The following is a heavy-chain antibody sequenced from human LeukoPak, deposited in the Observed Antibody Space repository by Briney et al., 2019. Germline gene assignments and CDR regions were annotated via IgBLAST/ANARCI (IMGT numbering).Heavy chain of an antibody. CDR3: ARVESLYYDFWSGFARVNWFDP. Sequence: SETLSLTCTVSGGSISSYYWSWIRQPAGKGLEWIGYIYYSGSTNYNPSLKSRVTISVDTSKNQFSLKLSSVTAADTAVYYCARVESLYYDFWSGFARVNWFDPWGQGTLVTVSS. CDR1: GGSISSYY. J-gene: IGHJ5*02. V-gene: IGHV4-59*01. CDR2: IYYSGST. D-gene: IGHD3-3*01.